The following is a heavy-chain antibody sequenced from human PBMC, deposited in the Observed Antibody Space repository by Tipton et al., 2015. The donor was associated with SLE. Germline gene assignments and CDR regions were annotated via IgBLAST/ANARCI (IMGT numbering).Heavy chain of an antibody. Sequence: TLSPTCTVSGGSISSYYWSWIRQPPGKGLEWIGYIYYSGSTYYNPSLKSRVTISVDTSKNQFSLKLSSVTAADTAVYYCARHDYYGSGSYWGQGTLVTVSS. V-gene: IGHV4-59*08. CDR1: GGSISSYY. J-gene: IGHJ4*02. CDR3: ARHDYYGSGSY. CDR2: IYYSGST. D-gene: IGHD3-10*01.